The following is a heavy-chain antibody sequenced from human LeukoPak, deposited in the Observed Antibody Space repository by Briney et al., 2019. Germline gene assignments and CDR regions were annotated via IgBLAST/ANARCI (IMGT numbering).Heavy chain of an antibody. D-gene: IGHD5-18*01. CDR1: GFTFSVYW. J-gene: IGHJ4*02. CDR3: ASPNTAMVL. V-gene: IGHV3-7*01. Sequence: GGSLRLSCAASGFTFSVYWMGWVRQAPGKGLEWVANIKQDGSEKYYVDSVKGRFTISRDNAKNSLYLQMNSLRAEDTAVYYCASPNTAMVLWGQGTLVTVSS. CDR2: IKQDGSEK.